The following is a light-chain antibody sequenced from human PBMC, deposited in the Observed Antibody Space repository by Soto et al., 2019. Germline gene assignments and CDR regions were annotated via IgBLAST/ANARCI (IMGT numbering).Light chain of an antibody. CDR3: QQFNTYPFT. CDR1: QGISSY. V-gene: IGKV1-9*01. Sequence: IQLTQSPSSLSASVGDRVTITCRASQGISSYLAWYQQKPGKAPNLLIYGASTLQSGVPSRFSGSGSGTDFTLTISSLPPEDFATYYCQQFNTYPFTFGPGTKLDIK. CDR2: GAS. J-gene: IGKJ3*01.